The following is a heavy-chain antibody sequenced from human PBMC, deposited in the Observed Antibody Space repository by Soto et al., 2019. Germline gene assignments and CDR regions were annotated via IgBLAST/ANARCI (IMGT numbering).Heavy chain of an antibody. V-gene: IGHV4-59*01. Sequence: SETLSLTWPVSGGSITSYYISWIRPPPEKGLEGIGYIYYRGSTNYNPSLKSRVTKSVDTSKNQCALKLSSVTAADTAVYYCARMRNILTGYPGPFDPWGQGTLVTVSS. CDR3: ARMRNILTGYPGPFDP. D-gene: IGHD3-9*01. J-gene: IGHJ5*02. CDR1: GGSITSYY. CDR2: IYYRGST.